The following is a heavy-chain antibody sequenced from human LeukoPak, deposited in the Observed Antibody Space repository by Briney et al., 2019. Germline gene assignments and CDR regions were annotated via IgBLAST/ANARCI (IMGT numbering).Heavy chain of an antibody. CDR3: ARDRRPTRSRESNWFDP. J-gene: IGHJ5*02. V-gene: IGHV1-2*02. CDR2: VNPNSGGT. Sequence: ASVKVSCKASGYTFTGYYMHWVRQAPGQGLEWMGWVNPNSGGTNYAQKFQGRVTMTRDTSISTAYMELSRLRSDDTAVYYCARDRRPTRSRESNWFDPWGQGTLVTVSS. CDR1: GYTFTGYY.